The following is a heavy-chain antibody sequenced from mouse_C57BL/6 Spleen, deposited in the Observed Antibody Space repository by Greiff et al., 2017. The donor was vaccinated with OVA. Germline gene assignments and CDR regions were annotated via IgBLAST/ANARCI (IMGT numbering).Heavy chain of an antibody. J-gene: IGHJ1*03. Sequence: EVKLMESGPGLAKPSQTLSLTCSVTGYSITSDYWNWIRKFPGNKLEYMGYISYSGSTYYNPSLKSRISITRDASKNQYYLQLNSVTTEDTATYYCARYHYGSSPHWYFDVWGTGTTVTVSS. CDR3: ARYHYGSSPHWYFDV. CDR2: ISYSGST. V-gene: IGHV3-8*01. D-gene: IGHD1-1*01. CDR1: GYSITSDY.